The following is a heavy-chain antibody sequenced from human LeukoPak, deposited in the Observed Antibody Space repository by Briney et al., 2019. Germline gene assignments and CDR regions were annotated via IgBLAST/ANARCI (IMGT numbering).Heavy chain of an antibody. Sequence: GRSLRLSCEASRFSFSAYPMGWVRRAPGKGLEWVSGISASGDVTFHADPLKGRFTISRDNSKNTLYLQMDSLRAEDTAKYYCAKSLLTTASGTGRAFDIWGQGTVVTVSA. V-gene: IGHV3-23*01. CDR2: ISASGDVT. CDR1: RFSFSAYP. D-gene: IGHD1-26*01. J-gene: IGHJ3*02. CDR3: AKSLLTTASGTGRAFDI.